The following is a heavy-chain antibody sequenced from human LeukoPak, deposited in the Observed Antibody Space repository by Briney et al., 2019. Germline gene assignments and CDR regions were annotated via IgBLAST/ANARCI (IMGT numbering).Heavy chain of an antibody. J-gene: IGHJ4*02. D-gene: IGHD3-3*01. CDR2: INGNSGDT. V-gene: IGHV1-2*02. Sequence: ASVKVSCKALGYTFTDYYMHWVRQAPGQGLEWMGWINGNSGDTKYAQKFQGRVTMTRDTSISTAYMKLSRLRSDDTAIYYCARVQTTGLLEWLYWGQGALVTVSS. CDR3: ARVQTTGLLEWLY. CDR1: GYTFTDYY.